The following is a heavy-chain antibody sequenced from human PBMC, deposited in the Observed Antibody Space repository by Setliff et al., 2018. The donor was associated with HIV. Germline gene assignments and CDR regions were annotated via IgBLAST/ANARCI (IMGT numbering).Heavy chain of an antibody. CDR1: GYSISSGYY. V-gene: IGHV4-38-2*02. Sequence: SETLSLTCSVSGYSISSGYYWGWIRQPPGKGLEWIGTIYHSGSANYNPSLKSRVIISIDKSKNKFSLKVSSVTAADTAVYYCARILVAAAGTGFDPWGQGIPVTVSS. D-gene: IGHD6-13*01. CDR2: IYHSGSA. J-gene: IGHJ5*02. CDR3: ARILVAAAGTGFDP.